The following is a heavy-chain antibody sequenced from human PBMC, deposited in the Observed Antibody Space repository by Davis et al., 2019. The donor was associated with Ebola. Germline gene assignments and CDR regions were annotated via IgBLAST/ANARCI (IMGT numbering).Heavy chain of an antibody. CDR1: GGSFSGYY. J-gene: IGHJ4*02. Sequence: GSLRLSCAVYGGSFSGYYWSWIRQPPGKGLEWIGEINHSGSTNYNQYLKSRVTISVDTSKNQFSLKLSSVTAADTAVYYCARGRRYSYGPPRYWGQGTLVTVSS. CDR3: ARGRRYSYGPPRY. D-gene: IGHD5-18*01. CDR2: INHSGST. V-gene: IGHV4-34*01.